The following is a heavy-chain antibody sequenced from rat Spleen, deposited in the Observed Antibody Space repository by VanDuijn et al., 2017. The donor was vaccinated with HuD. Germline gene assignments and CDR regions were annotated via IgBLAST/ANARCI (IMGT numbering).Heavy chain of an antibody. D-gene: IGHD1-5*01. J-gene: IGHJ3*01. CDR2: IIYDGSRT. Sequence: EVQLVESGGGLVQPGRSLKLSCTASGFTFSDYNMAWVRPAPKKGLEWVATIIYDGSRTHYRDSVKGRFTISRDNAKSTLYLQMDSLRSEDTATYYCATGGDYNYRFAYWGQGTLVTVSS. CDR1: GFTFSDYN. CDR3: ATGGDYNYRFAY. V-gene: IGHV5S10*01.